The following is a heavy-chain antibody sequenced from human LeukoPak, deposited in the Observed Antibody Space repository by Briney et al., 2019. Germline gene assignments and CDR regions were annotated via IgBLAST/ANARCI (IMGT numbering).Heavy chain of an antibody. J-gene: IGHJ3*02. Sequence: ASVKVSCKASGGTFSRYAISWVRQAPGQGLEWMGGITPIFGKPNYAQKFQGRVTITADESTSTAYMELSSLRSEDTAVYYCARGLYYYGSGSLSHAFDIWGQGTMVTVSS. CDR2: ITPIFGKP. V-gene: IGHV1-69*13. CDR1: GGTFSRYA. D-gene: IGHD3-10*01. CDR3: ARGLYYYGSGSLSHAFDI.